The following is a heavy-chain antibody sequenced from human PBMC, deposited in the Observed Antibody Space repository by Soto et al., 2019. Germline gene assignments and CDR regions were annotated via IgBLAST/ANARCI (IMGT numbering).Heavy chain of an antibody. CDR1: GGPITSXXXS. Sequence: QMQLQESGPGLVKPSETLSLTCAVSGGPITSXXXSWGXIRQPPGKTLEWIGTIYYHGNTYSNPSLXXXXXXXXXXXXXXXXXXXXXXXXXXXXXXXXXXXXXXXXXXIFDYWGHGTLVTVSS. J-gene: IGHJ4*01. CDR3: XXXXXXXXXXIFDY. V-gene: IGHV4-39*01. CDR2: IYYHGNT.